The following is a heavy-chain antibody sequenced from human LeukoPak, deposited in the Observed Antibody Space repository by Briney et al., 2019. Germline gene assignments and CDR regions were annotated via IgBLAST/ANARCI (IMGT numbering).Heavy chain of an antibody. CDR1: GGSISGYY. D-gene: IGHD3-22*01. J-gene: IGHJ6*03. CDR3: ARRLGSDYYDGSGSDYYYYYMDV. Sequence: SETLSLTCTVSGGSISGYYWSWIRQPPGKGLEWIGYIYTSGSTNYNPSLKSRVTISVDTSKNQFSLKLSSVTAADTAVYYCARRLGSDYYDGSGSDYYYYYMDVWGKGTTVTVSS. CDR2: IYTSGST. V-gene: IGHV4-4*09.